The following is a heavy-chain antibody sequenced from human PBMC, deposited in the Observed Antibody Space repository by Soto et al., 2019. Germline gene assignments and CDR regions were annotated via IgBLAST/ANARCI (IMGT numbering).Heavy chain of an antibody. J-gene: IGHJ4*02. CDR2: IDGSGINT. CDR3: AKDGGSVCSGGTCYFQAPDY. D-gene: IGHD2-15*01. V-gene: IGHV3-23*01. Sequence: EVQLLESGGGLVQPGGSLRLSCAASGFTFSSYAMSWVRQAPGKGLEWVSGIDGSGINTYYADSVKGRFTISRDNSKNTLSVQMDSLRVEDTALYYCAKDGGSVCSGGTCYFQAPDYWGQGTLVTVSS. CDR1: GFTFSSYA.